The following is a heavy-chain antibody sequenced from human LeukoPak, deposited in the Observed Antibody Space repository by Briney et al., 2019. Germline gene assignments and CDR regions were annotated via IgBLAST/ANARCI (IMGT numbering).Heavy chain of an antibody. D-gene: IGHD3-10*01. Sequence: PGGSLRLSCAASGFTFSSYGMHWVRQAPGKGLEWVAFIRYEGSNRYYADSVKGRFTISRDNSKNTLYLQMNSLRAEDTAVYYCAKVQRTYGSGSYYNDNGGYWGQGTLVTVSS. J-gene: IGHJ4*02. CDR3: AKVQRTYGSGSYYNDNGGY. CDR1: GFTFSSYG. V-gene: IGHV3-30*02. CDR2: IRYEGSNR.